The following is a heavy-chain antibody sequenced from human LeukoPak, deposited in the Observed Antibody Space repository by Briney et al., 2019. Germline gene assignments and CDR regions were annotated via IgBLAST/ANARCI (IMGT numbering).Heavy chain of an antibody. V-gene: IGHV3-30*18. CDR3: AKDRDSYYYYGMDV. J-gene: IGHJ6*02. Sequence: GGSLRLSCAASGFTFSSYWMSWVRQAPGKGLEWVAVISYDGSNKYYADSVKGRFTISRDNSKNTLYLQMNSLRAEDTAVYYCAKDRDSYYYYGMDVWGQGTTVTVSS. CDR1: GFTFSSYW. D-gene: IGHD3/OR15-3a*01. CDR2: ISYDGSNK.